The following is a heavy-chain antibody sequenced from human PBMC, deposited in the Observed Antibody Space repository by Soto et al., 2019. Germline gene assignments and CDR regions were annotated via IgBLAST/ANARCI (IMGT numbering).Heavy chain of an antibody. J-gene: IGHJ4*02. CDR3: ARVPRYDEGYYFDY. V-gene: IGHV3-66*01. CDR2: VYAGGTT. CDR1: GFTGSSNN. D-gene: IGHD1-1*01. Sequence: EVQLVESGGGLVQPGGSLRLSCAVSGFTGSSNNLASWVRQAPGKGLEWVSAVYAGGTTYYADSVKGRFTISRDNSKNTVYLQMSSLRAEDTAVYYCARVPRYDEGYYFDYWGQGTLVTVSS.